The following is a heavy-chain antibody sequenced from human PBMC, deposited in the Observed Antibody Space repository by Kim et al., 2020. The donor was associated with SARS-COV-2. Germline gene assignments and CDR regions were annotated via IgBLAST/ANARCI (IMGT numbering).Heavy chain of an antibody. CDR3: AKDRAAYYYGSSWYFDL. Sequence: GGSLRLSCAASGFTFSSYAMSWVRQAPGKGLEWVSAISGSGGSTYYADSVKGRFTISRDNSKNTLYLQMNSLRAEDTAVYYCAKDRAAYYYGSSWYFDLWGRGPLVTVSS. CDR1: GFTFSSYA. J-gene: IGHJ2*01. V-gene: IGHV3-23*01. CDR2: ISGSGGST. D-gene: IGHD3-10*01.